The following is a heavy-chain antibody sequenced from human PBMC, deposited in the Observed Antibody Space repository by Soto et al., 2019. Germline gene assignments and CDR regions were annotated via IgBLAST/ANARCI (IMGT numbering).Heavy chain of an antibody. CDR3: ARGTLV. CDR2: VSYTGNT. CDR1: GGSIGSGGYW. J-gene: IGHJ4*02. V-gene: IGHV4-31*03. Sequence: QVQLQESGPGLMQPSQTLSLTCTVSGGSIGSGGYWWSWIRQHPGRGLEWIGFVSYTGNTQYNPSLKSRVNIPVDTSTKQFSLKLSSVTAADTAVYSCARGTLVWGQGTLVTVSS. D-gene: IGHD2-2*01.